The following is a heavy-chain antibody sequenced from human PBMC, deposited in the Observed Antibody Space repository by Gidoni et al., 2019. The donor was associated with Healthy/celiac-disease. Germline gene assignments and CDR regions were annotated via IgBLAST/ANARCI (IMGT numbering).Heavy chain of an antibody. CDR1: GFTFSSYA. Sequence: EVQLLASGGGLVQTGGSLRLSCAASGFTFSSYAISWVRQAPGKGLEWVSAISGSGGSTYYADSVKGRFTISRDNSKNTLYLQMNSLRAEDTAVYYCAKSYVYSTQGEFDYWGQGTLVTVSS. CDR2: ISGSGGST. D-gene: IGHD6-13*01. CDR3: AKSYVYSTQGEFDY. J-gene: IGHJ4*02. V-gene: IGHV3-23*01.